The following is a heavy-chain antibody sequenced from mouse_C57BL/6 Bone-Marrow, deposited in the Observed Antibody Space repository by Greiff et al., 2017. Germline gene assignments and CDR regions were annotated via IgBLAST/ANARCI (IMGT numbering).Heavy chain of an antibody. CDR1: GYTFTSYW. Sequence: QVQLQQSGAELVKPGASVKLSCKASGYTFTSYWMQWVKQRPGQGLEWIGEIDPSDSYTNYNQKFKGKATLTVDTSSSTAYMQLSSLTSEDSAVYYCARSTMITTGYYYAMDYWGQGTSVTVSS. CDR3: ARSTMITTGYYYAMDY. D-gene: IGHD2-4*01. V-gene: IGHV1-50*01. J-gene: IGHJ4*01. CDR2: IDPSDSYT.